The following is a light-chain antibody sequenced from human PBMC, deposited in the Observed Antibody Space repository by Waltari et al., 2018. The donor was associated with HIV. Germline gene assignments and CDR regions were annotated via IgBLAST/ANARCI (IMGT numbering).Light chain of an antibody. Sequence: SYELTQPPSVSVSPGQTASITCSGDNLVDKYACWYQQKPGQSPVLVIYQDTKRPSGIPERFSGSNSGNTATLTISGTQAMDEADYYCQAWDSSTVVFGGGTKLTVL. J-gene: IGLJ2*01. CDR3: QAWDSSTVV. V-gene: IGLV3-1*01. CDR2: QDT. CDR1: NLVDKY.